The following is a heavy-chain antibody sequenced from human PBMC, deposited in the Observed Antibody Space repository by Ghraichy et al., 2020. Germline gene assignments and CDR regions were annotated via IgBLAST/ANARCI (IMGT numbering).Heavy chain of an antibody. J-gene: IGHJ4*02. Sequence: GGSLRLSGIGSGHTCTRVRRFCVRHRLLQGLQWLAVISYDGSYKYYADSVKGRFTIPRYNSKNTLSLQMNSLRAEDTAVYYCAKDYGAGRWAEKFDYWGLGTLVTGSP. V-gene: IGHV3-30*18. CDR1: GHTCTRVR. D-gene: IGHD3-10*01. CDR3: AKDYGAGRWAEKFDY. CDR2: ISYDGSYK.